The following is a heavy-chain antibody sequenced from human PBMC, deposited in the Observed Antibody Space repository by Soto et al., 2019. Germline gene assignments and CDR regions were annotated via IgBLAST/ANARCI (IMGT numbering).Heavy chain of an antibody. Sequence: PWETLSLTCAVYSGSFSDYYLSWIRQPPGKGLEWIGAINHSVRNNYNPSLKRRVTISVDTSKNQFPLMLSSVTAADTAVYYCGSSGYSSGWYRGWGQGTPVNVSS. CDR3: GSSGYSSGWYRG. D-gene: IGHD6-19*01. CDR1: SGSFSDYY. V-gene: IGHV4-34*01. J-gene: IGHJ4*02. CDR2: INHSVRN.